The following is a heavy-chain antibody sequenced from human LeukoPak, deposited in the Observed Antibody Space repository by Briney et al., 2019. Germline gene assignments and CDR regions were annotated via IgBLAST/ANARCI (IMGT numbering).Heavy chain of an antibody. CDR1: GGSISSGSYY. CDR2: IYTSGST. CDR3: ARGHLTMVRGVIRNWFDP. D-gene: IGHD3-10*01. J-gene: IGHJ5*02. Sequence: TSETLSLTCTVSGGSISSGSYYWSWIRQPAGKGLEWIGRIYTSGSTNYNPSLKSRVTISVDTSKNQFSLKLSSVTAADTAVYYCARGHLTMVRGVIRNWFDPWGQGTLVTVSS. V-gene: IGHV4-61*02.